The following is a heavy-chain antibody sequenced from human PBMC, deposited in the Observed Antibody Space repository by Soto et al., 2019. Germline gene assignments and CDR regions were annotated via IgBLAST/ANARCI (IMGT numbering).Heavy chain of an antibody. CDR3: ARSVFP. V-gene: IGHV4-39*07. J-gene: IGHJ5*02. CDR1: Y. Sequence: YWVWNRKPPGKGLEWIGSIYYSGSTYYNPSLKSRVTISVDTSKNQFSLKLSSVTAADAAVYYCARSVFPWGHGTLVTVSS. CDR2: IYYSGST.